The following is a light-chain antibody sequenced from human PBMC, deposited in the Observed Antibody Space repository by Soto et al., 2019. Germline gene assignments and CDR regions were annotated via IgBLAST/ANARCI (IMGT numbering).Light chain of an antibody. J-gene: IGLJ2*01. CDR1: SGSIASNS. CDR2: GDT. Sequence: NFMLTQPHSVSESPGKTVTISCTRSSGSIASNSVQWYQQRPGSAPTTVIYGDTQRLSGVPDRFSGSIDSSSNSASLTISGLKTEDEADFYCQSYDGDDHVVFGGGTKLTVL. CDR3: QSYDGDDHVV. V-gene: IGLV6-57*04.